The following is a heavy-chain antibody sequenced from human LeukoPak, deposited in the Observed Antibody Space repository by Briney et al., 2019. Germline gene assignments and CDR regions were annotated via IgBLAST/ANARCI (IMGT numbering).Heavy chain of an antibody. CDR2: IYSGGST. J-gene: IGHJ4*02. CDR3: AIRGRGYNFDY. Sequence: PGGSLRLSCAASGFTVSSNYMSWVRQAPGKGLEWVSVIYSGGSTYYADSVKGRFTISRDNSKNTLYLQMNSLRAEDTALYYCAIRGRGYNFDYWGQGTLVTVSS. CDR1: GFTVSSNY. D-gene: IGHD3-16*01. V-gene: IGHV3-53*01.